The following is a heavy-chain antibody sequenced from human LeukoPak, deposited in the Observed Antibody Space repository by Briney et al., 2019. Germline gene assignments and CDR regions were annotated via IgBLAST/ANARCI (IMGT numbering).Heavy chain of an antibody. CDR3: ARYRSLSGYDY. J-gene: IGHJ4*02. D-gene: IGHD5-12*01. V-gene: IGHV3-53*01. CDR1: GLTVSTNY. Sequence: PGGSLRLSCAASGLTVSTNYMSWVRQAPGKGLEWVSVIYSGGSTYYADSVKGRFTTFRDNSKNTLYLQMNSLRAEDTAVYFCARYRSLSGYDYWGQGTLVTVSS. CDR2: IYSGGST.